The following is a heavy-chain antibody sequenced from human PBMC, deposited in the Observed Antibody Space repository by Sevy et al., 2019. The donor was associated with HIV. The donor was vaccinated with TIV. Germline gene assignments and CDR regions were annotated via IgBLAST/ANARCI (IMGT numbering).Heavy chain of an antibody. V-gene: IGHV1-69*13. D-gene: IGHD2-2*01. J-gene: IGHJ6*02. CDR1: GGTFSKYA. Sequence: ASVKVSCKASGGTFSKYAITWVRQAPGQGLEWMGGIIPIFGKANYAPKFQGRVTITADESTSTAYMELSSLRSEDTAVYYCAGDRGFSSTSEYGMDVWGQGTTVTVSS. CDR3: AGDRGFSSTSEYGMDV. CDR2: IIPIFGKA.